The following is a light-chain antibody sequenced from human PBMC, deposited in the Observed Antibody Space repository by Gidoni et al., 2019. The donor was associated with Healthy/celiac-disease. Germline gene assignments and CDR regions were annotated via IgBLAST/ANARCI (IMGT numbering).Light chain of an antibody. CDR3: QQSGT. Sequence: IVLTQSPGTLSLSPGERATLSCTASQSVSSSYLAWYQQNPGQAPRLLIYGASSRATGIPDRFSGSGSGTDFTLTISRLEPADFAVYYCQQSGTFGQGTKVEIK. J-gene: IGKJ1*01. CDR2: GAS. CDR1: QSVSSSY. V-gene: IGKV3-20*01.